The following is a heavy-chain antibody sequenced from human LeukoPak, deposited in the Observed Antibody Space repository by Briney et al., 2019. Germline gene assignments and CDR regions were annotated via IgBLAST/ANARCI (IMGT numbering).Heavy chain of an antibody. CDR2: VYYTGSA. Sequence: GSLRLSCAASGFTFSSYEIDWIRQPPGKGLEWIGDVYYTGSANYNPSLKSRVTISVDKSKNQFSLKLTSVTAADTAVYYCARVPRGFRYGYKFSDEWYFDYWGQGALVTVPS. CDR1: GFTFSSYE. CDR3: ARVPRGFRYGYKFSDEWYFDY. V-gene: IGHV4-59*01. J-gene: IGHJ4*02. D-gene: IGHD5-18*01.